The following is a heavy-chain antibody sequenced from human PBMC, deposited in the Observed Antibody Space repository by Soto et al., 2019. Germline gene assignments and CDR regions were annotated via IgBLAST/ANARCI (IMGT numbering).Heavy chain of an antibody. CDR3: ANKTSTLGFGELLAD. CDR1: GFTFSSYA. V-gene: IGHV3-23*01. J-gene: IGHJ4*02. CDR2: ISGSGGST. D-gene: IGHD3-10*01. Sequence: EVQLLESGGGLVQPGGSLRLSCAASGFTFSSYAMSWVRQAPGKGLEWVSAISGSGGSTYYADSVKGRFTISRDNSKNTLYLQMNSLRAEDTAVYYGANKTSTLGFGELLADWGQGTLVTVSS.